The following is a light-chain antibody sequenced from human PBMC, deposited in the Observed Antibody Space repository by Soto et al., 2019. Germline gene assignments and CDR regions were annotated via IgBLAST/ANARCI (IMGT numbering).Light chain of an antibody. CDR2: AAS. CDR1: QSISSY. CDR3: QQYNNWPS. V-gene: IGKV1-39*01. Sequence: PSYLSASVGDRVTITCRASQSISSYLNWYQQKPGKAPKLLIYAASSLQSGVPSRFSGSGSGTEFTLTIRSLQSEDFAVYFCQQYNNWPSFGQGTRLEIK. J-gene: IGKJ5*01.